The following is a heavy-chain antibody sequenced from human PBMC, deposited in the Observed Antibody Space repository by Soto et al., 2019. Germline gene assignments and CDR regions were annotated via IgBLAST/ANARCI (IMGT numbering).Heavy chain of an antibody. CDR2: IIPIFGTA. V-gene: IGHV1-69*01. Sequence: QVQLVQSGAEVKKPGSSVKVSCKASGGTFSSYAISWVRQAPGQGLEWMGGIIPIFGTANYAQKFQGRVTITADESTSTVYMELSSLRSEDSAVYYCAAYCSGGSCRFYYYGMDVWGQGTTVTVSS. J-gene: IGHJ6*02. CDR3: AAYCSGGSCRFYYYGMDV. CDR1: GGTFSSYA. D-gene: IGHD2-15*01.